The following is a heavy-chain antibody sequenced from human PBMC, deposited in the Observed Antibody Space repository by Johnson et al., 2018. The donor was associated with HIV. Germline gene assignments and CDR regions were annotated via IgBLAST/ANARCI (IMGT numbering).Heavy chain of an antibody. CDR1: GFTFSSYG. J-gene: IGHJ3*02. Sequence: QVQLVESGGGLVQPGGSLRLSCAASGFTFSSYGMHWVRQAPGKGLEWVAVTWYDGSNQYYADSVKGRFSISRDNSKNTLYLQMNSLRAEDTAVYYCARDTTTVDLGAFDIWGQGTMVTVSS. V-gene: IGHV3-33*08. CDR2: TWYDGSNQ. CDR3: ARDTTTVDLGAFDI. D-gene: IGHD4-23*01.